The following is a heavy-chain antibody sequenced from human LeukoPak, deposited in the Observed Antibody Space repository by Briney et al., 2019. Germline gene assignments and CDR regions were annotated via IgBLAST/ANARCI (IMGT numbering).Heavy chain of an antibody. CDR3: ARDSSSWLSWFDP. CDR2: ISAYNGNT. Sequence: ASVKVSCKASGYTSTSYGIIWVRQAPGQGLEWMGWISAYNGNTNYAQKLQGRVTMTTDTSTSTAYMELRSLRSDDTAVYYCARDSSSWLSWFDPWGQGTLVTVSS. CDR1: GYTSTSYG. V-gene: IGHV1-18*01. D-gene: IGHD6-13*01. J-gene: IGHJ5*02.